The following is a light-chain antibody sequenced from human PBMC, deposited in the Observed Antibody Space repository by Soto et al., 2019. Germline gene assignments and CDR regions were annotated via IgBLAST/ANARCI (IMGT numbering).Light chain of an antibody. CDR3: CSYADNYFYV. CDR1: SSDVGGYNY. Sequence: QSALTQPRSVSGSPGQSVTISCTGTSSDVGGYNYVSWYQHHPGKATRLIIYDVTQRPSGIPDRFSGSKSGNTASLTISGLQADDEADYHCCSYADNYFYVFGSVTKLTVL. J-gene: IGLJ1*01. CDR2: DVT. V-gene: IGLV2-11*01.